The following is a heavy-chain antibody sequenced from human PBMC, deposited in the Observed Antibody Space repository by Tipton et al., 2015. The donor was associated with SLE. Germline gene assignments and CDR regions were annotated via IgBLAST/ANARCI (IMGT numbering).Heavy chain of an antibody. J-gene: IGHJ4*02. D-gene: IGHD2-21*01. CDR2: INSDGSTT. Sequence: SLRLSCAASGFTFSIFWMHWVRQVPGKGLTWVAHINSDGSTTKYADSVKGRFTIYRDNAKGTLYLQMTSLRADDTSVYYCARMDTSDRPWFVYWGRGTLVSVPS. CDR3: ARMDTSDRPWFVY. V-gene: IGHV3-74*01. CDR1: GFTFSIFW.